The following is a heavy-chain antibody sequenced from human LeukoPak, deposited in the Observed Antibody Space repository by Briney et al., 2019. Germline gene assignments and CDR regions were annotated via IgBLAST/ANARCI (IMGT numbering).Heavy chain of an antibody. J-gene: IGHJ4*02. D-gene: IGHD2-2*01. V-gene: IGHV3-21*01. CDR1: GFSFSGYT. CDR3: ARGGRCSSLSCYPDY. Sequence: GGSLRLSCAASGFSFSGYTINWVRQAPGKGLEWVSSISPGSNYKHYANSVKGRFTIPRHNANNSRYLQMNSLGAEDTALYYCARGGRCSSLSCYPDYWGQGTLVTVSS. CDR2: ISPGSNYK.